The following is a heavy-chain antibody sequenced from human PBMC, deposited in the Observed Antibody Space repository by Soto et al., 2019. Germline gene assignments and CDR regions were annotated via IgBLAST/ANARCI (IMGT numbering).Heavy chain of an antibody. Sequence: QVQLQQWGAGLLKPSETLSLTCAVYGGSFSGYYWSWIRQPPGKGLEWIGEINHSGSTNYNPSLKSRVTISVDTSKNQFAQKLSSVTAADTAVYYCARGRTYGSGSYYMKVRYYFDYWGQGTLVTVSS. V-gene: IGHV4-34*01. D-gene: IGHD3-10*01. CDR2: INHSGST. CDR3: ARGRTYGSGSYYMKVRYYFDY. J-gene: IGHJ4*02. CDR1: GGSFSGYY.